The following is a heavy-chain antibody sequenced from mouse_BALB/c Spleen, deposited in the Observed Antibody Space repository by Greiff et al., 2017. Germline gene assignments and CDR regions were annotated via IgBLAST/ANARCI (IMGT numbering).Heavy chain of an antibody. CDR1: GYAFSSYW. CDR2: IYPGDGDT. V-gene: IGHV1-80*01. Sequence: VQLVESGAELVRPGSSVKISCKASGYAFSSYWMNWVKQRPGQGLEWIGQIYPGDGDTNYNGKFKGKATLTADKSSSTAYMQLSSLTSEDSAVYFCALYDGYRRYFDVWGAGTTVTVSS. D-gene: IGHD2-3*01. CDR3: ALYDGYRRYFDV. J-gene: IGHJ1*01.